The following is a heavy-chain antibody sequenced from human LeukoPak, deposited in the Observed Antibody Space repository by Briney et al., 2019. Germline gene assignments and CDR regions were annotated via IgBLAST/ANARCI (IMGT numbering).Heavy chain of an antibody. Sequence: GGSLRLSCAASGFTISSYWMSWVRQAPGKGLEWVASIKQDGSERYYVDSVKGRFTISRDNVKNSLYLQMNSLRAEDTAVYYCASAGTSYGDQFFDYWGQGILVTVSS. D-gene: IGHD4-17*01. V-gene: IGHV3-7*01. J-gene: IGHJ4*02. CDR1: GFTISSYW. CDR3: ASAGTSYGDQFFDY. CDR2: IKQDGSER.